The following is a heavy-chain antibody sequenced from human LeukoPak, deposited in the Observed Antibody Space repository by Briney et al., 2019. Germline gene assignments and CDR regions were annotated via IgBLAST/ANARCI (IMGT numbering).Heavy chain of an antibody. D-gene: IGHD4-11*01. CDR3: ARRTDDSNYAFGFDP. CDR1: GYSFTSYW. V-gene: IGHV5-51*01. J-gene: IGHJ5*02. Sequence: GESLKISCKGSGYSFTSYWIGWVRQMPGKGLEWMGIIYPGDSDTRYSPSFQGQVTISADKSISTAYLQWSSLKASDTAMYYCARRTDDSNYAFGFDPWGQGTLVTVSS. CDR2: IYPGDSDT.